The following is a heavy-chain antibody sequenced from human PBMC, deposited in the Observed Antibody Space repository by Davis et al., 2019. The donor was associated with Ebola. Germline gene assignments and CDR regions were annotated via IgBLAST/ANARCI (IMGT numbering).Heavy chain of an antibody. Sequence: GESLKISCAASGFTFSSRWVSWVRQAPGKGLEWVANIKEDGSEQSYVDSVKGRFTISRDNTKNSLNLQMNNLRAEDTAVYYCGRGGLYPAYWGQGTLVTVSS. V-gene: IGHV3-7*01. D-gene: IGHD3-16*01. CDR1: GFTFSSRW. CDR3: GRGGLYPAY. J-gene: IGHJ4*02. CDR2: IKEDGSEQ.